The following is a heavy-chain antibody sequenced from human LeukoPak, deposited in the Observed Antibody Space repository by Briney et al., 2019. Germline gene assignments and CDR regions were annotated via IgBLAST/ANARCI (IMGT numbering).Heavy chain of an antibody. CDR3: ARDPIATVTTGIDY. CDR1: GFTFSSYG. J-gene: IGHJ4*02. Sequence: GGSLRLSCAASGFTFSSYGMHWVRQAPGKGLEWVAVIWYDGSNKYYADSVKGRFTISRDNSKNTLYVQMNSLRAEDTAVYYCARDPIATVTTGIDYWGQGTLVTVSS. V-gene: IGHV3-33*01. CDR2: IWYDGSNK. D-gene: IGHD4-17*01.